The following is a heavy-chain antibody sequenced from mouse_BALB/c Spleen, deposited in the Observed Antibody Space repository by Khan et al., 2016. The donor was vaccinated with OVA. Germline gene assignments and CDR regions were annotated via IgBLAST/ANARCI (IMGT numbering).Heavy chain of an antibody. J-gene: IGHJ2*01. CDR2: INPTSGYT. CDR1: GYTFSTYW. Sequence: QVQLQQSGAALAKPGASVKMSCKASGYTFSTYWMHWVKQRPGQGLEWIGYINPTSGYTDYNEKFKDKATLSADKSSSTAYMQLSRLTSEDSAVYCCTRDRIDYWGQGTTVTVSS. V-gene: IGHV1-7*01. CDR3: TRDRIDY.